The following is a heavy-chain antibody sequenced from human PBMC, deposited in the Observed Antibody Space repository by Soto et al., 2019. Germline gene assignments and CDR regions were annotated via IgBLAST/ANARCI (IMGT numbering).Heavy chain of an antibody. V-gene: IGHV3-11*06. CDR2: ISSSSGST. CDR1: GFTLSDYY. J-gene: IGHJ6*02. CDR3: ARDRGGYDRLYYYHGMDV. Sequence: PGGSLRLSCAASGFTLSDYYMSWIRQAPGKGLEYISYISSSSGSTNYADSVKGRFTISRDNAKNSLYLQMSSLRAEDTAVYYCARDRGGYDRLYYYHGMDVWGQGTTVTVS. D-gene: IGHD5-12*01.